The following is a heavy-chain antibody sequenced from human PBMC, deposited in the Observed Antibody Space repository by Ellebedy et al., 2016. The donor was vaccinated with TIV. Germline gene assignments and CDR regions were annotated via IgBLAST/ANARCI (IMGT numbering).Heavy chain of an antibody. Sequence: GESLKISCAASGFSFRSYWMSWVRQAPGKGPEWVANINQDGSDKYYVDSVKGRFTIARDNAKNSLYLQMSSLRVEDTAVYYCATDGSYGDYRSPTHAFVMWGQGTMVAVSS. CDR1: GFSFRSYW. D-gene: IGHD4-17*01. J-gene: IGHJ3*02. CDR2: INQDGSDK. CDR3: ATDGSYGDYRSPTHAFVM. V-gene: IGHV3-7*01.